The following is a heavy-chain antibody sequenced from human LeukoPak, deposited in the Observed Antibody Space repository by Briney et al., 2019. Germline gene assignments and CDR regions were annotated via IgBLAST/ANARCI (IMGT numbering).Heavy chain of an antibody. CDR3: AKDLGAVAILDH. CDR1: GFTFSSYW. CDR2: IKQDGSEK. D-gene: IGHD6-19*01. V-gene: IGHV3-7*01. Sequence: GGSLRLSCAASGFTFSSYWMSWVRQAPGKGLEWVANIKQDGSEKYYVDSVKGRFTISRDNSKNTLFLQMNSLRPEDTAVYYCAKDLGAVAILDHWGQGSLVTVSS. J-gene: IGHJ4*02.